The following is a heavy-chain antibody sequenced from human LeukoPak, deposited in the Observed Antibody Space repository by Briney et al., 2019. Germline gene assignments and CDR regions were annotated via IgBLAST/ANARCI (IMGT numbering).Heavy chain of an antibody. CDR1: GGSFSGYY. J-gene: IGHJ4*02. CDR2: INHSGST. D-gene: IGHD3-16*02. Sequence: SETLSLTCAVYGGSFSGYYWSWIRQPPGKGLEWIGEINHSGSTNYNPSLKSRVTISVDTSKNQFSLKLSSVTAADTAAYYCAARDDYVWGSYRYQGFDYWGQGTLVTVSS. CDR3: AARDDYVWGSYRYQGFDY. V-gene: IGHV4-34*01.